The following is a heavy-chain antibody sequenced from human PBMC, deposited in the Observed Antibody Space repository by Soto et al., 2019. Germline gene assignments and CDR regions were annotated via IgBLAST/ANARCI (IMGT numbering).Heavy chain of an antibody. CDR2: IWYDGSNK. CDR3: ARDSQDYYDSRGYYRSGDNWFVP. D-gene: IGHD3-22*01. V-gene: IGHV3-33*01. Sequence: GGSLRLSCAASGFTFSSYGMHWVRQAPGKGLEWVAVIWYDGSNKYYADSVKGRFTISRDNSKNTLYLQMNSLRAEDTAVYYCARDSQDYYDSRGYYRSGDNWFVPWDQGTLGTVSS. CDR1: GFTFSSYG. J-gene: IGHJ5*01.